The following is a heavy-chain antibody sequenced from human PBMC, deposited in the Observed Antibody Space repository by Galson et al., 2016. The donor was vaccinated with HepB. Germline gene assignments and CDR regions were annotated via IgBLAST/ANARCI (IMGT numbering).Heavy chain of an antibody. Sequence: SLRLSCAASGFFFSNYGMHWVRQAPGKGLAWVAVVSYDGYSKYYADSVRGRFTISRDNSKTTMHLQMNILRVEDTAVYYCAKDVYTSGSEYGMDVWGQGTTVTVTS. V-gene: IGHV3-30*18. CDR3: AKDVYTSGSEYGMDV. CDR2: VSYDGYSK. J-gene: IGHJ6*02. CDR1: GFFFSNYG. D-gene: IGHD3-10*01.